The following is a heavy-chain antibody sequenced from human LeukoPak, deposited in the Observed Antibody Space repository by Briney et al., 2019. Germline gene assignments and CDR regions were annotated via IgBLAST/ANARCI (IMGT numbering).Heavy chain of an antibody. CDR3: TRHDIVAVIGHGMAV. D-gene: IGHD5-12*01. CDR1: GASIGSYY. CDR2: ISPNGYT. V-gene: IGHV4-59*08. J-gene: IGHJ6*02. Sequence: SETQSLTCTVSGASIGSYYWSWIRQPPGKGLEWIGYISPNGYTLYTPSLRSRVTISRDTSENQFSLILSSVSAADTAIYYCTRHDIVAVIGHGMAVWGQGTTVTVSS.